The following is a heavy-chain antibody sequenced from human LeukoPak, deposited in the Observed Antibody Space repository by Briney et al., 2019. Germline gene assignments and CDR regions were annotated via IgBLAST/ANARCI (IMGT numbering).Heavy chain of an antibody. Sequence: PGGSLRFSCAASGFTFSSYGMHWVRQAPGNGLEWVAVISYDGSNKYYADSVKGRFTISRDNSKNTLYLQMNSLRAEDTVVYYCAKDLFGSPLDYYYGMDVWGQGTTVTVSS. CDR2: ISYDGSNK. J-gene: IGHJ6*02. CDR3: AKDLFGSPLDYYYGMDV. CDR1: GFTFSSYG. D-gene: IGHD3-16*01. V-gene: IGHV3-30*18.